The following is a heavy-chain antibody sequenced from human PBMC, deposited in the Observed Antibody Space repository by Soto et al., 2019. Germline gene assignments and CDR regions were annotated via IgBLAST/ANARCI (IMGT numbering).Heavy chain of an antibody. CDR3: AKNGQPPYYYYGMDV. CDR1: GYTFTRYG. Sequence: QGQLVQSGAEVKKPGASVKVSCKASGYTFTRYGISWVRQAPGQGLEWMGWISGYNGDTKYAQKFQGRVTMTVDKSTTTAYMELRRLTSADRAVYYCAKNGQPPYYYYGMDVWGQGTTVTVSS. CDR2: ISGYNGDT. V-gene: IGHV1-18*01. D-gene: IGHD2-8*01. J-gene: IGHJ6*02.